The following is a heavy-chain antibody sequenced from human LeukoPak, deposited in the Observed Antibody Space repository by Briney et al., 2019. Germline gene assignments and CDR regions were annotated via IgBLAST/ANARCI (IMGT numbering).Heavy chain of an antibody. V-gene: IGHV3-11*06. CDR2: ISSSSYT. D-gene: IGHD3-10*01. Sequence: GGSLRLSCAASGFTFSDYYMSWIRQAPGKGLEWVSYISSSSYTNYADSVKGRFTISRDNAKNSLYLQMNSLRAENTAVYYCARDEREVGSGSYPDFWGQGTLATVSS. CDR1: GFTFSDYY. CDR3: ARDEREVGSGSYPDF. J-gene: IGHJ4*02.